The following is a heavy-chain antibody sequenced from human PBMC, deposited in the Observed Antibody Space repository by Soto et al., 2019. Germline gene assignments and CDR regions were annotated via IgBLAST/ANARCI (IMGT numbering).Heavy chain of an antibody. J-gene: IGHJ4*02. CDR1: GITVSTNY. Sequence: GGSLRLSCAASGITVSTNYMSWVRQAPGMGLEWVSAIYSGVTTHYADSVKGGFTISRDNSKNTLYLHMSSLRAEDTAVYYCARGHWVSAYGAGAYFDYWGQGTLVTVSS. V-gene: IGHV3-66*01. CDR2: IYSGVTT. D-gene: IGHD3-16*01. CDR3: ARGHWVSAYGAGAYFDY.